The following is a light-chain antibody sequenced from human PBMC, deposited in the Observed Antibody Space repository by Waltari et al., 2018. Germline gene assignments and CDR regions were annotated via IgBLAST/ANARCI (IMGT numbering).Light chain of an antibody. Sequence: IVMTQSPDSLQLSRGERATINCTSHQNLLYSINNKNYLAWYQQKPGQSPRLLFYWASIRDSGVPDRFSGSGSGTEFTLTISSLQASDVAVYFCQQYFSIPYTFGPGTKVDIK. CDR3: QQYFSIPYT. J-gene: IGKJ3*01. CDR1: QNLLYSINNKNY. CDR2: WAS. V-gene: IGKV4-1*01.